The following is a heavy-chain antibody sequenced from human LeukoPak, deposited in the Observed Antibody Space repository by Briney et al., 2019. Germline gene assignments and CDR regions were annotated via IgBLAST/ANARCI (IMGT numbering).Heavy chain of an antibody. Sequence: SETLSLTCTVSGGSTRSYYWSWIRQPPGKGLEWIGYIYYGGSTNYNPSLKSRVTISIDTSKNQFSLKLSSVTAADTAVYYCARHGYSSGSLAWFDPWGQGTQVTVSS. CDR1: GGSTRSYY. V-gene: IGHV4-59*01. CDR2: IYYGGST. CDR3: ARHGYSSGSLAWFDP. J-gene: IGHJ5*02. D-gene: IGHD6-19*01.